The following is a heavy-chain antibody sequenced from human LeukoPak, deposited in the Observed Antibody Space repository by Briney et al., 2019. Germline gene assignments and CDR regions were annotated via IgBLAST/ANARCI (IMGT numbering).Heavy chain of an antibody. CDR3: AKAHCSTSCQSYY. Sequence: GGSLRLSCAASGFTFDDYAMHWVRQAPGKGLEWVSGISWNSGSIGYADSVKGRFTISGDNAKNSLYLQMNSLRAEDTALYYCAKAHCSTSCQSYYWGQGTLVTVSS. CDR1: GFTFDDYA. CDR2: ISWNSGSI. V-gene: IGHV3-9*01. J-gene: IGHJ4*02. D-gene: IGHD2-2*01.